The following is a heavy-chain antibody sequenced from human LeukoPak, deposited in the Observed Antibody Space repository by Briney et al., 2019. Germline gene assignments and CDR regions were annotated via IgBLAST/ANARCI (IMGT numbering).Heavy chain of an antibody. V-gene: IGHV1-18*01. D-gene: IGHD6-19*01. J-gene: IGHJ4*02. CDR2: ISTYNGNT. CDR3: ARVSSGWSYYFDH. CDR1: GYTFNNYG. Sequence: ASVKVSCKASGYTFNNYGIIWARQAPGQGLEWMGWISTYNGNTNYAQNFQGRVTMTTDTSTSTAYMELRSLRSDDTAVYYCARVSSGWSYYFDHWGQGTLVTVSS.